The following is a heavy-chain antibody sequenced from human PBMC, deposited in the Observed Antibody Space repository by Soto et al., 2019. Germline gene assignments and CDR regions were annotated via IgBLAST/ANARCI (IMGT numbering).Heavy chain of an antibody. D-gene: IGHD1-1*01. J-gene: IGHJ4*02. V-gene: IGHV1-2*02. CDR2: INPNRGNT. CDR3: ARPLPTTVLGFDY. CDR1: GYTFTDTF. Sequence: QVQLVQSGAEMKRPGASVKVSCKASGYTFTDTFIHWVRQAPGQRPEWLGWINPNRGNTHYSRKFQGRVTLTRDTSVTTVYMELAGLESDASAFYFCARPLPTTVLGFDYWGQGTLVTVSS.